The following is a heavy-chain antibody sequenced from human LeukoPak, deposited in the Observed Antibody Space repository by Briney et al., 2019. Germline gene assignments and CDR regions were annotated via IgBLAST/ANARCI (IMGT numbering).Heavy chain of an antibody. CDR2: IYPGDSDT. Sequence: GESLKISCKGSGYSLTSYWIGWVRQMPGKGLEWMGIIYPGDSDTRYSPSFQGQVTISADKSISTAYLQWSSLKASDTAMYYCARHGPMVGASYYFDYWGQGTLVTVSS. CDR3: ARHGPMVGASYYFDY. CDR1: GYSLTSYW. D-gene: IGHD1-26*01. J-gene: IGHJ4*02. V-gene: IGHV5-51*01.